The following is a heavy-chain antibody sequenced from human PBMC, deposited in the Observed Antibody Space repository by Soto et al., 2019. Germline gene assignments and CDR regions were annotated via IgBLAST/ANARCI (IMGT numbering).Heavy chain of an antibody. Sequence: PGESLKISCKGSGYSFTSYWIGWVRQMPGKGLEWMGIIYPGDSDTRYSPSFQGQVTISADKTISTAYLQWSSLKASDTAMYYCAIYSSHYDFQGYYYYYGMDVWGQGTTVTVSS. D-gene: IGHD3-3*01. V-gene: IGHV5-51*01. CDR3: AIYSSHYDFQGYYYYYGMDV. J-gene: IGHJ6*02. CDR2: IYPGDSDT. CDR1: GYSFTSYW.